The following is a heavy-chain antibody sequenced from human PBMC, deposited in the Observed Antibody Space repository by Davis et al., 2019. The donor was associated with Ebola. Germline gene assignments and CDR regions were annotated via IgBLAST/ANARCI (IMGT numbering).Heavy chain of an antibody. V-gene: IGHV3-23*01. Sequence: GESLKISCAASGFTFSSYWMSWVRQAPGKGLEWVSAISTSGDSTFYADSVKGRFTISRDNSKNTLYLQINNLRADDTAVYYCASRYGSGKFFSYWGQGTLVTVSS. D-gene: IGHD3-10*01. CDR1: GFTFSSYW. CDR2: ISTSGDST. J-gene: IGHJ4*02. CDR3: ASRYGSGKFFSY.